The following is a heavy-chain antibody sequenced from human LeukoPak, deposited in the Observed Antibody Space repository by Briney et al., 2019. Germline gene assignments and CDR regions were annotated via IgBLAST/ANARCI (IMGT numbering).Heavy chain of an antibody. V-gene: IGHV3-9*01. J-gene: IGHJ4*02. CDR1: GFTFNDYA. Sequence: GGSLRLSCAASGFTFNDYAMHWVRQAPGKGLEWVSGMSWNSGSIGYADSVKGRFTISRDNAKNSLYLQMNSLRAEDTAVYYCARGRYNYGYIYDYWGQGTLVTVSS. CDR2: MSWNSGSI. D-gene: IGHD5-18*01. CDR3: ARGRYNYGYIYDY.